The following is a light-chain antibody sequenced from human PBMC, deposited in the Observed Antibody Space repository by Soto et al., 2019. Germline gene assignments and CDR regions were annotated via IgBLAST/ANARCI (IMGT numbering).Light chain of an antibody. CDR3: AAWDDSLRGWV. Sequence: QSALTQPPSLSGTPGQRVTISCSGSSSNIAGNTVHWYQHLPGTAPKLLIYINDQRPSGVPGRFSASTSGTSASLAISGLQSDDEADYYCAAWDDSLRGWVFGGGTKLTVL. CDR2: IND. J-gene: IGLJ3*02. V-gene: IGLV1-44*01. CDR1: SSNIAGNT.